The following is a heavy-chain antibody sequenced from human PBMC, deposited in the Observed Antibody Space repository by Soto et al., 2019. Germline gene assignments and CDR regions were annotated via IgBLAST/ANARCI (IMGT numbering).Heavy chain of an antibody. J-gene: IGHJ6*02. CDR3: ARSIEQLVRGEYYYYYYGMDV. CDR1: GGTFSSYA. Sequence: GASVKVSCKASGGTFSSYAISWVRQAPGQGLEWMGGIIPIFGTANYAQKLQGRVTITADESTSTAYMELSSLRSEDTAVYYCARSIEQLVRGEYYYYYYGMDVWGQGTTVTVSS. D-gene: IGHD6-13*01. CDR2: IIPIFGTA. V-gene: IGHV1-69*13.